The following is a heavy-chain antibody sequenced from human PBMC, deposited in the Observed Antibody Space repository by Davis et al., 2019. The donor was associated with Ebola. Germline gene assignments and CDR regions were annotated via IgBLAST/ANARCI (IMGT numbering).Heavy chain of an antibody. V-gene: IGHV4-59*01. CDR2: IYYSGST. CDR1: GGSFSGYY. Sequence: SETLSLTCAVYGGSFSGYYWSWIRQPPGKGLEWIGSIYYSGSTNYNPSLKSRVTISVDTSKNQFSLKLSSVTAADTAVYYCARDDYGGSGMDVWGQGTTVTVSS. CDR3: ARDDYGGSGMDV. D-gene: IGHD4-23*01. J-gene: IGHJ6*02.